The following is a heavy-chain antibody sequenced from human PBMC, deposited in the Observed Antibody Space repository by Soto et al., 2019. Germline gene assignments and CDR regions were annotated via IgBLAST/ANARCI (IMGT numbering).Heavy chain of an antibody. CDR2: INDSGNI. Sequence: QVQLQQWGAGLLKPSETLSLTCAVYGGSFSGYQWTWIRQTPGKGLEWIGEINDSGNINYNPSLKSRVTILVDTAKKQISRKLSSGTAADTAVNYWARGVILWFGELSRRGGYYYYMDVWGKGTTVTVSS. J-gene: IGHJ6*03. V-gene: IGHV4-34*01. D-gene: IGHD3-10*01. CDR1: GGSFSGYQ. CDR3: ARGVILWFGELSRRGGYYYYMDV.